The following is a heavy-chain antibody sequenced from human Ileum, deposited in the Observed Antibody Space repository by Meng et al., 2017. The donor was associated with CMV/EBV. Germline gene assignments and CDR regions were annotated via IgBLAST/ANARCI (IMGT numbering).Heavy chain of an antibody. CDR1: FSLSSNGVG. CDR2: IYWNDDK. V-gene: IGHV2-5*01. D-gene: IGHD3-10*01. Sequence: FSLSSNGVGVGWIRQPPGKALEWLALIYWNDDKRYSPSLKSRLTITKDTSKNQVVLTMTNMDPVDTATYYCARRIYYGPPLSWYFDLWGRGTLVTVSS. CDR3: ARRIYYGPPLSWYFDL. J-gene: IGHJ2*01.